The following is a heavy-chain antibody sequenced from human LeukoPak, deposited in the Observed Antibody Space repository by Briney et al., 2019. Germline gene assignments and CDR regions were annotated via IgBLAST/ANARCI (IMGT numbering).Heavy chain of an antibody. CDR3: AKDLGSSGYYGYFQH. CDR2: IHYDGSNK. D-gene: IGHD3-22*01. J-gene: IGHJ1*01. Sequence: GGSLRLSCAASGFTFSNYGMHWVRQAPGKGLDWVAFIHYDGSNKYYADSVKGRFTISRDNSKNTLYLQMNSLRAEDTAVYYCAKDLGSSGYYGYFQHWGQGTLVTVSS. V-gene: IGHV3-30*02. CDR1: GFTFSNYG.